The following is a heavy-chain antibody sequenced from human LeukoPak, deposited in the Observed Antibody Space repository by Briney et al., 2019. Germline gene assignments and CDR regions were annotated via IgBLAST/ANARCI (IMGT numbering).Heavy chain of an antibody. V-gene: IGHV4-39*01. CDR2: IYYSGST. D-gene: IGHD3-10*01. CDR1: GGSISSSSYY. CDR3: ASEYYYGSGSYPWFDP. J-gene: IGHJ5*02. Sequence: SETLSLTCTVSGGSISSSSYYWGWIRQPPGKGLEWIGSIYYSGSTYYNPSLKSRVTISVDTSKNQFSLKLSSVTAADTAVYYCASEYYYGSGSYPWFDPWGQGTLVTVSS.